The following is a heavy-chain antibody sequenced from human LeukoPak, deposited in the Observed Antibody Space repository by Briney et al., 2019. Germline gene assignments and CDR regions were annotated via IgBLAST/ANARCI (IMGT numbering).Heavy chain of an antibody. CDR3: ARDDNWGFDY. J-gene: IGHJ4*02. Sequence: GGSLRLSCEASGFTFSNYAMSWVRQAPARGLEWVSSLRGDGDTFYADSVKGRFTISRDAAKNYLFLQMNSLTAEDTAVYYCARDDNWGFDYWGQGTLVTVSS. V-gene: IGHV3-23*01. CDR2: LRGDGDT. CDR1: GFTFSNYA. D-gene: IGHD1-1*01.